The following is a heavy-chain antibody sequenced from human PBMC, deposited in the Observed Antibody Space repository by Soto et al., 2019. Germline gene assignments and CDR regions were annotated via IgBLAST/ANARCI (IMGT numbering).Heavy chain of an antibody. CDR3: ARHFLRPYGGVIITGWFDP. V-gene: IGHV3-33*01. J-gene: IGHJ5*02. Sequence: QVQLVESGGGVVQPGRSLRLSCAASGFTFSSYGMHWVRQAPGKGLEWVAGIWYDGSNKYYADSVKGLFTISRDNSKNTLYLQTNSLRAENTVVYYCARHFLRPYGGVIITGWFDPWGQGTLVTVSS. CDR1: GFTFSSYG. CDR2: IWYDGSNK. D-gene: IGHD3-10*01.